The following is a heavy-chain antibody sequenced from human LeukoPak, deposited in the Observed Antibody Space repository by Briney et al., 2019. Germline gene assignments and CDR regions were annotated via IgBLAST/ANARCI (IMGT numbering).Heavy chain of an antibody. CDR1: GYTFSSYW. D-gene: IGHD6-6*01. Sequence: GGSLRLSCAASGYTFSSYWMHWVRQAPGKGLVWVSRINSDGSSTSYADSVRGRFSISRDNAKNTLYLQMNSLRAEDTAVYYCARGLSGYASSLGYWGQGTLVTVSA. V-gene: IGHV3-74*01. CDR2: INSDGSST. CDR3: ARGLSGYASSLGY. J-gene: IGHJ4*02.